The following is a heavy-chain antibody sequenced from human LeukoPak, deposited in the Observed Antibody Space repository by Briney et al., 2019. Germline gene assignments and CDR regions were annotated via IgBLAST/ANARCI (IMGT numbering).Heavy chain of an antibody. V-gene: IGHV4-31*03. Sequence: SETLSLTCTVSGGSISSGGFYWSWIRQHPGKGLEWIGYIYYSGSTYYNPSLKSRVTISVDTSKNQFSLKLSSVTAADTAVYYCAREGENFSGYSDYWGQGTLVTVSS. CDR2: IYYSGST. CDR3: AREGENFSGYSDY. D-gene: IGHD3-22*01. J-gene: IGHJ4*02. CDR1: GGSISSGGFY.